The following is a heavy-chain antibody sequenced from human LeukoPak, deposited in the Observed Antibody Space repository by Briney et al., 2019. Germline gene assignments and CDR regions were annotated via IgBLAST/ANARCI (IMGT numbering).Heavy chain of an antibody. D-gene: IGHD4-17*01. CDR3: ARDVHGDYGSGWFDP. CDR2: IMPLFGTA. V-gene: IGHV1-69*05. J-gene: IGHJ5*02. CDR1: GGTFNNSA. Sequence: SVKVSCKTSGGTFNNSAISWLRQAPGQGLEWLGGIMPLFGTAGYAQKFQGRATITKDESTRTVYLELTSLTSDDTAVYYCARDVHGDYGSGWFDPWGQGILVSVSS.